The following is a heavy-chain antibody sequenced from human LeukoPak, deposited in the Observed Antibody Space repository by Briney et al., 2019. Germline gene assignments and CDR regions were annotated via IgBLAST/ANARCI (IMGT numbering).Heavy chain of an antibody. V-gene: IGHV3-48*01. Sequence: GGSLRLSCAASGFTFSSYSMNWVRQAPGKGLEWVSYISSSSSTIYYADSVKGRFTISRDNSKNTLYLQMNSLRAEDTAVYYCAKQTDYYGSGSYPDYWGQGTLVTVSS. D-gene: IGHD3-10*01. CDR1: GFTFSSYS. J-gene: IGHJ4*02. CDR3: AKQTDYYGSGSYPDY. CDR2: ISSSSSTI.